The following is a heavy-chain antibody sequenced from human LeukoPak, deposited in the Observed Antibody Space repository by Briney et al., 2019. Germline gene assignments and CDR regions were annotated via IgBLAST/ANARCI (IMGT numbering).Heavy chain of an antibody. V-gene: IGHV3-23*01. Sequence: GGSLRLSCVASGFTFSSYAMSWVRQAPGKGLEWVSAISVGGDNTYYADSVKGRFTISRDNSENTLYLQMNSLRVEDTATYHCARYCITPTCGVSYYGMDVWGKGTTVTVSS. D-gene: IGHD2-2*01. CDR2: ISVGGDNT. CDR3: ARYCITPTCGVSYYGMDV. J-gene: IGHJ6*04. CDR1: GFTFSSYA.